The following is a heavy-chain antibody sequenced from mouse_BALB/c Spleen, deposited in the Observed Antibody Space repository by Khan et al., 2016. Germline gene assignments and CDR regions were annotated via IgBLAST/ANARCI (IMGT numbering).Heavy chain of an antibody. J-gene: IGHJ1*01. CDR3: ASSCWYFDV. V-gene: IGHV4-1*02. CDR2: INPDSSTI. Sequence: EVKLLESGGGLVQPGGSLKLSCAASGFDYSRYWMSWVRQAPRKGLDWLGEINPDSSTINYTPSLKGKFIISRDNAKNTLYLQMSKVRSEHTALCYSASSCWYFDVWGAGTTVPVSS. CDR1: GFDYSRYW.